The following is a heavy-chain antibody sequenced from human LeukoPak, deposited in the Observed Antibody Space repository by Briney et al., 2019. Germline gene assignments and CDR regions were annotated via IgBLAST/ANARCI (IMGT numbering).Heavy chain of an antibody. J-gene: IGHJ4*02. CDR3: ARGSTRADDY. V-gene: IGHV4-59*11. D-gene: IGHD2/OR15-2a*01. Sequence: SETLSLTCTVSGASISRHYWSWIRQPPGKGLEWIGYVYHDGTTNYNPSLKSRVALSIDTSRNQLSLKLSSMTAADTAVYYCARGSTRADDYWGQGILVTVSS. CDR2: VYHDGTT. CDR1: GASISRHY.